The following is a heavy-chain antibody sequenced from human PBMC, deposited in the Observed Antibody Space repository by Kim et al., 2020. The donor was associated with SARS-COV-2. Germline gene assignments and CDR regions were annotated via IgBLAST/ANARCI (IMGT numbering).Heavy chain of an antibody. CDR2: MNPNSGNT. V-gene: IGHV1-8*01. Sequence: ASVKVSCKASGYTFTSYDINWVRQATGQGLEWMGWMNPNSGNTGYAQKFQGRVTMTRNTSISTPYMELSSLRSEDTAVYYCARGRAPDYLLGYCSSTSCSDYFDYWGQGTLVTVSS. CDR1: GYTFTSYD. CDR3: ARGRAPDYLLGYCSSTSCSDYFDY. J-gene: IGHJ4*02. D-gene: IGHD2-2*01.